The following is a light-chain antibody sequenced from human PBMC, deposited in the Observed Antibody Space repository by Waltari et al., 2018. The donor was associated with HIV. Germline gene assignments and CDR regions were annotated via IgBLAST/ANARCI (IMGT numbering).Light chain of an antibody. CDR1: SSNIGDNP. CDR2: SNN. V-gene: IGLV1-44*01. CDR3: STWDDSLNEWV. J-gene: IGLJ2*01. Sequence: QSVLTQPPSASGTPGQRVTISCSGSSSNIGDNPVIWYLQVPGTAPKVLIYSNNQRPSGVPDRFSGSKSGTSVSLAISGLQSEDEADYYCSTWDDSLNEWVFGGGTKLTVL.